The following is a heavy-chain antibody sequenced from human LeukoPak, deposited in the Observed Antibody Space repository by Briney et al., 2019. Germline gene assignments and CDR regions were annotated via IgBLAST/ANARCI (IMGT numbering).Heavy chain of an antibody. V-gene: IGHV1-24*01. Sequence: ASVKVSCKVSGYTLTELSIHWVRRAPGKGFEWMGGFDPEDGETIYAQRFQGRVTMTEDTSTDTTYMELSSLRSEDTAVYYCATGYSGTYYPYYWGQGTLVTVSS. CDR2: FDPEDGET. J-gene: IGHJ4*02. CDR3: ATGYSGTYYPYY. D-gene: IGHD1-26*01. CDR1: GYTLTELS.